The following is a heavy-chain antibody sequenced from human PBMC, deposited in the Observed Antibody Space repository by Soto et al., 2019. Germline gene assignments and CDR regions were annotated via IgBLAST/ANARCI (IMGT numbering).Heavy chain of an antibody. CDR3: AKESLRFLEWLPPLDY. Sequence: ASVKVSCKASGYTFTTYAIHWVRQAPGQRPEWMGWISAGSGNTKYSQKFQGRLTITSDRSASTVYMELSSLRSEDTAVYYCAKESLRFLEWLPPLDYWGQGTLVTVSS. CDR2: ISAGSGNT. J-gene: IGHJ4*02. CDR1: GYTFTTYA. D-gene: IGHD3-3*01. V-gene: IGHV1-3*01.